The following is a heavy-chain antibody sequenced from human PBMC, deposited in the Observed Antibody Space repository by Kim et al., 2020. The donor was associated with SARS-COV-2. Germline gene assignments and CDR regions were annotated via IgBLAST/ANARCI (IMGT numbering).Heavy chain of an antibody. CDR1: GGSISSSSYY. J-gene: IGHJ6*03. Sequence: SETLSLTCTVSGGSISSSSYYWGWIRQPPGKGLEWIGSVYYSGSTYYNPSLKSRVTISVDTSKNQFSLKLSSVTAADTAEYYCAKNDYDSSGYYSYYYYYYMDVWGKGTTVTVSS. V-gene: IGHV4-39*01. D-gene: IGHD3-22*01. CDR3: AKNDYDSSGYYSYYYYYYMDV. CDR2: VYYSGST.